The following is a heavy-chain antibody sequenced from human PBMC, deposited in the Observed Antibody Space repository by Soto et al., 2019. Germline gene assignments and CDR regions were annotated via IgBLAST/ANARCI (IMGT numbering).Heavy chain of an antibody. CDR1: GGSFSGYY. CDR2: INHSGST. D-gene: IGHD5-12*01. J-gene: IGHJ4*02. Sequence: QVQLQQWGAGLLKPSETLSLTCAVYGGSFSGYYWSWIRQPPGKGLEWIGEINHSGSTNYNPSLRGRVTISVYTSKNQLSLKLSSVTAAVTAVYYCARMGSYSGYVRLLKPKEYYFDYWGQGTLVTVSS. V-gene: IGHV4-34*01. CDR3: ARMGSYSGYVRLLKPKEYYFDY.